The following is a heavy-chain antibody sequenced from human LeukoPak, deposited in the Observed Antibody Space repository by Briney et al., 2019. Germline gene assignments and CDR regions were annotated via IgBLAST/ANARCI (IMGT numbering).Heavy chain of an antibody. D-gene: IGHD6-19*01. J-gene: IGHJ4*02. CDR1: GFTFNIYA. Sequence: GGSLRLSCAASGFTFNIYAMHWVRQAPGKGLEWVAVISTDGSNKDYADSVKGRFTISRDNTKNTLYLQMDSLRAEDTAVYFCAKDRGDSSGWYFHYWGQGSLVTVSS. V-gene: IGHV3-30*18. CDR3: AKDRGDSSGWYFHY. CDR2: ISTDGSNK.